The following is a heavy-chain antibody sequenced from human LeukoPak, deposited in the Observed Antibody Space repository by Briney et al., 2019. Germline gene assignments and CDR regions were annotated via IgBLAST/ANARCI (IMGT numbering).Heavy chain of an antibody. CDR1: GFTFSSYW. CDR2: INSDGIGT. Sequence: GGSLRLSCAASGFTFSSYWMHWVRQAPGKGLVCVSRINSDGIGTTYADSVKGRFTISRDNSKNTLFLQMTSLRAEDTAVYYCVNQISGWVYWGQGTLVTVSS. CDR3: VNQISGWVY. J-gene: IGHJ4*02. V-gene: IGHV3-74*01. D-gene: IGHD6-19*01.